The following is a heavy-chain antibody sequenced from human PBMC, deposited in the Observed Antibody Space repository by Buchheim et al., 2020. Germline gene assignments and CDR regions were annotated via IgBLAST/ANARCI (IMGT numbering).Heavy chain of an antibody. V-gene: IGHV5-51*01. CDR3: ARVLCSTGVCYHPYFYNLDV. D-gene: IGHD2-8*01. J-gene: IGHJ6*02. Sequence: EVQLVQSGAEVKKPGESLKVSCKGFGYTFKWYWIGWVRQMPGKGLEWVGIIHPDDADTIYSPSFEGQVTISADKSISTAYLQWSSLKASDTAMYYCARVLCSTGVCYHPYFYNLDVWGQGTT. CDR2: IHPDDADT. CDR1: GYTFKWYW.